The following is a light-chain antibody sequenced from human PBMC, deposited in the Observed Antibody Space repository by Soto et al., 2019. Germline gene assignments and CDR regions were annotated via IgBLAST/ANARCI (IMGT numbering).Light chain of an antibody. Sequence: DIQMTQSPSSLSASVGDRVTITCLASQSISSYLNWYQLKPGKVPKLLIYAASTLQTGVPSRFSGSGSGTDFTLTISSLQPEDSASYYCQQSYSSWATFGGGTKVDIK. J-gene: IGKJ4*01. CDR2: AAS. V-gene: IGKV1-39*01. CDR3: QQSYSSWAT. CDR1: QSISSY.